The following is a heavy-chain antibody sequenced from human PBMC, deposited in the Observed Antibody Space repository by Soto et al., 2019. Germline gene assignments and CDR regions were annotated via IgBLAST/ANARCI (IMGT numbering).Heavy chain of an antibody. CDR3: ARATMVRGVISAFDI. J-gene: IGHJ3*02. V-gene: IGHV3-53*02. D-gene: IGHD3-10*01. Sequence: EVQLEETGGGLIQPGGSLRLSCAASGFTVSSNYMSWVRQAPGKGLEWVSVIYSGGSTYYADSVKGRFTISRDNSKNTLYLQMNSLRAEDTAVYYCARATMVRGVISAFDIWGQGTMVTVSS. CDR1: GFTVSSNY. CDR2: IYSGGST.